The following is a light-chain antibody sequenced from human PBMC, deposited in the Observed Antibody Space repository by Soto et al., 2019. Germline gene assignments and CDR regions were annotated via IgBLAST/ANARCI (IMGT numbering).Light chain of an antibody. CDR1: SSNIGSNY. CDR3: AAWDDSLSGRV. V-gene: IGLV1-47*01. J-gene: IGLJ3*02. Sequence: QSVLTQSPSASGTPGQRVTISCSGSSSNIGSNYVYWYQQLPGTAPKVLIYRNDQRPSGVPDRFSGSKSGTSASLAISGLRSEDEANYYCAAWDDSLSGRVFGGGTKVTVL. CDR2: RND.